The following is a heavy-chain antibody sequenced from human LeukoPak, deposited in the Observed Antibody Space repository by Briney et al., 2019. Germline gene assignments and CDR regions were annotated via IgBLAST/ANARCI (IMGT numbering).Heavy chain of an antibody. D-gene: IGHD3-22*01. CDR2: ISSSSSTI. J-gene: IGHJ4*02. CDR1: GFTFSSYS. Sequence: GGSLRLSCAASGFTFSSYSMNWVRQAPGKGLEWVSYISSSSSTIYYADSVKGRFTISRDNAKNSLYLQMNSLRAEDTAVYYCARGVAYSDSSGYYDYWGQGTLVTVSS. V-gene: IGHV3-48*04. CDR3: ARGVAYSDSSGYYDY.